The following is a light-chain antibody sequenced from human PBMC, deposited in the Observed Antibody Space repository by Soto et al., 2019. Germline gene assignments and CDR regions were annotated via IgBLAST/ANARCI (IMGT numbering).Light chain of an antibody. CDR3: AAWDDSLNVV. CDR2: SNN. V-gene: IGLV1-44*01. Sequence: QSVLTQSPSASGTPGQRVTISCSGSSSNIGSNTVNWYQQLPGTAPTLLIYSNNQRPSGVPDRFSGSKSGTSASLAISGLQSEDEADYYCAAWDDSLNVVFGGGTKLTVL. J-gene: IGLJ2*01. CDR1: SSNIGSNT.